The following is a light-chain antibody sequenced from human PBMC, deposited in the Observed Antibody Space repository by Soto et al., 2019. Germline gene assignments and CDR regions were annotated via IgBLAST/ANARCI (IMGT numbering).Light chain of an antibody. CDR2: DAS. J-gene: IGKJ3*01. Sequence: AIQLTQSPSSLSASVGDRVTITCRASQGISSYLAWYQQKPGKAPKLLIYDASSLESGVPSRFSGSGSGTEFTLTISSLQPDDFSTYYCQHYNSYLFTFGPGTKVDI. V-gene: IGKV1-13*02. CDR1: QGISSY. CDR3: QHYNSYLFT.